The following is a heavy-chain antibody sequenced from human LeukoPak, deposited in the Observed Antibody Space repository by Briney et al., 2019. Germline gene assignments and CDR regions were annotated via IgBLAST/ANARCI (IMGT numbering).Heavy chain of an antibody. V-gene: IGHV4-59*08. CDR3: ARHYPATSPAYYYDSSGYPDY. Sequence: SETLSLTCTVSGGSISSYYWSWIRQPPGKGLEWIGYIYYSGSTNYNPSLKSRVTISVDTSKNQFSLKLSSVTAADTAVYYCARHYPATSPAYYYDSSGYPDYWGQGTLVTVSS. J-gene: IGHJ4*02. CDR1: GGSISSYY. D-gene: IGHD3-22*01. CDR2: IYYSGST.